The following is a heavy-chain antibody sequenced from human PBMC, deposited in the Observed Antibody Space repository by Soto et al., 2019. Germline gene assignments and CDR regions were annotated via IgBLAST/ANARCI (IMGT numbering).Heavy chain of an antibody. D-gene: IGHD7-27*01. V-gene: IGHV4-30-4*01. J-gene: IGHJ5*01. Sequence: SETLSLTCSVSGDSISNLDYFWAWIRQPPGQTLEYIGYIYKSATTYYNPSFESRVAISVDTSKSQFSLNVTSVTAADTAVYFCARGRYCLTGRCFPNWFDSWGQGALVTVSS. CDR1: GDSISNLDYF. CDR3: ARGRYCLTGRCFPNWFDS. CDR2: IYKSATT.